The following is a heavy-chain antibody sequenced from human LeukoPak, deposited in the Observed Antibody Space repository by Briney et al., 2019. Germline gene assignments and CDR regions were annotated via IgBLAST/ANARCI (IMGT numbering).Heavy chain of an antibody. V-gene: IGHV4-59*01. J-gene: IGHJ4*02. CDR3: ARASGTGYYNFDY. CDR1: GGSISSYY. Sequence: PSETLSLTCTVCGGSISSYYWSWIRQPPGKGLEWIGYIYYSGSTNYNPSLKSRVTISVDTSKNQFSLKLSSVTAADTAVYYCARASGTGYYNFDYWGQGTLVTVSS. D-gene: IGHD3-9*01. CDR2: IYYSGST.